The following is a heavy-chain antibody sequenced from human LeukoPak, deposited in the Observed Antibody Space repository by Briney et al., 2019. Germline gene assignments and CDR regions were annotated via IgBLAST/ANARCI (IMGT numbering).Heavy chain of an antibody. CDR2: ISAYHGKT. J-gene: IGHJ3*02. V-gene: IGHV1-18*01. CDR1: GYDFSTFG. D-gene: IGHD6-19*01. CDR3: ARDSPFMVPGTGDAFDI. Sequence: ASVKVSCKASGYDFSTFGISWVRQAPGEGLEWMGWISAYHGKTNFPQRFQGRVTLTTETSTSTAYVELRSLRSDDTAIYYCARDSPFMVPGTGDAFDIWGQGTMVSVSS.